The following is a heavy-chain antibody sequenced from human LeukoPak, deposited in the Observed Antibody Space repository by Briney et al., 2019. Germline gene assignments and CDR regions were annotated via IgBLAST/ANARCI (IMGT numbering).Heavy chain of an antibody. CDR3: ARDRAAAAFDP. J-gene: IGHJ5*02. D-gene: IGHD6-13*01. CDR2: INAGNGNT. CDR1: GYTFTSYA. V-gene: IGHV1-3*01. Sequence: ASVKVSCKASGYTFTSYAMHWVRQAPGQRLEWMGWINAGNGNTKYSQKFQGRVTITADESTSTAYMELSSLRSEDTAVYYCARDRAAAAFDPWGQGTLVTVSS.